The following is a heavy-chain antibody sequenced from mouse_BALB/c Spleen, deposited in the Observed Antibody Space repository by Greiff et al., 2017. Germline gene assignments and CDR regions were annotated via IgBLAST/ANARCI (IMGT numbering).Heavy chain of an antibody. Sequence: VQLQQSGAELVRPGASVKLSCTASGFNIKDYYMHWVKQRPEQGLEWIGWIDPENGDTEYAPKFQGKATMTADTSSNTAYLQLSSLTSEDTAVYYCNRGVTTAYFDYWGQGTTLTVSS. CDR1: GFNIKDYY. J-gene: IGHJ2*01. CDR2: IDPENGDT. CDR3: NRGVTTAYFDY. V-gene: IGHV14-4*02. D-gene: IGHD1-2*01.